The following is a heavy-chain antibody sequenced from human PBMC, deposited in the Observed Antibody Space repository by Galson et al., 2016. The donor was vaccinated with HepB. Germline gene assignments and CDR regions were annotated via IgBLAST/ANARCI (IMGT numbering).Heavy chain of an antibody. Sequence: SVKVSCKGSGYSLTTYALNWVRQAPGQGLEWMGFINTKTGKPTYAPDFTGRFVFSLDTSVSTAYLQISSLKAEDTGIYYCAREWGKTDYWGQGTLVTVSS. CDR3: AREWGKTDY. V-gene: IGHV7-4-1*02. D-gene: IGHD1-26*01. CDR1: GYSLTTYA. CDR2: INTKTGKP. J-gene: IGHJ4*02.